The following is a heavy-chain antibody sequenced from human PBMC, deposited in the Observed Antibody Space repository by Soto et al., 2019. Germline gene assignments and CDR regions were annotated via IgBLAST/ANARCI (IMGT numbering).Heavy chain of an antibody. CDR2: IDWDDDK. CDR1: GFSLSTSGMC. V-gene: IGHV2-70*01. J-gene: IGHJ6*02. CDR3: ARIPVGYCSSTSCYPYCYYGMDV. D-gene: IGHD2-2*01. Sequence: SGPTLVNPTQTLTLTCTFSGFSLSTSGMCVSWIRQPPGKALEWLALIDWDDDKYYSTSLKTRLTISKDTPTNQVVLTMTNMDPLDTATYYCARIPVGYCSSTSCYPYCYYGMDVWGQGTTVTVSS.